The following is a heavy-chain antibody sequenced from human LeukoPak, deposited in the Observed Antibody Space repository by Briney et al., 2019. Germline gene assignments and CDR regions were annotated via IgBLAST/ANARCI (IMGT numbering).Heavy chain of an antibody. V-gene: IGHV4-30-2*01. Sequence: SETLSLTCTASGGSISSGGYYWSWIRQPPGKGLEWIGYIYHSGSTYYNPSLKSRVTISVDRSKNQFSLKLSSVTAADTAVYYCARELIAVPAGFDPWGQGTLVTVSS. CDR3: ARELIAVPAGFDP. D-gene: IGHD6-19*01. J-gene: IGHJ5*02. CDR2: IYHSGST. CDR1: GGSISSGGYY.